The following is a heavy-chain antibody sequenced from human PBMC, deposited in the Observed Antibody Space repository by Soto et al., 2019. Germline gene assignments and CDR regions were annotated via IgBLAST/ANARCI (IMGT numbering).Heavy chain of an antibody. CDR3: ARQISYICDF. V-gene: IGHV4-39*07. J-gene: IGHJ4*02. D-gene: IGHD1-26*01. CDR1: GGSISSSSYY. CDR2: IYYSGSDL. Sequence: SETLSLTCTVSGGSISSSSYYWGWIRQPPGKGLEWIGSIYYSGSDLRYSPSFRGQVTISADAAVNTAFLQWNSLKASDTAMYYCARQISYICDFWGQGTLVTVSS.